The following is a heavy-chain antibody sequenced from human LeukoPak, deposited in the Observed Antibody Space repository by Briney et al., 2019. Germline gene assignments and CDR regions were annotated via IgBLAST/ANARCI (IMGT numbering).Heavy chain of an antibody. CDR3: AKDSLRYSSDWFFALDY. V-gene: IGHV3-9*01. D-gene: IGHD6-19*01. J-gene: IGHJ4*02. CDR1: GFTFDDYA. CDR2: ISWNSGSI. Sequence: GGSLRLSCAASGFTFDDYAMHWVRQAPGKGLEWVSGISWNSGSIGYADSVKGRFTISRDNAKNSLYLQINSLRAEDTALYYCAKDSLRYSSDWFFALDYWGQGILVTVSS.